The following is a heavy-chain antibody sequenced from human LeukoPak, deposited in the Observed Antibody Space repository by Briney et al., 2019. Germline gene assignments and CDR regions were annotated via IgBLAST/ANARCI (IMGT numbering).Heavy chain of an antibody. CDR2: ISRSAGST. CDR1: GFTFSSYA. V-gene: IGHV3-23*01. Sequence: GGSLRLSCAASGFTFSSYAMSWVRQAPGKGLEWVSAISRSAGSTFYADSVRGRFTISRDNSKNTLYMQMNSLRAEDTAVYYCAKDGSGVAAADYYFDYWGQGALVTVSS. J-gene: IGHJ4*02. CDR3: AKDGSGVAAADYYFDY. D-gene: IGHD2-15*01.